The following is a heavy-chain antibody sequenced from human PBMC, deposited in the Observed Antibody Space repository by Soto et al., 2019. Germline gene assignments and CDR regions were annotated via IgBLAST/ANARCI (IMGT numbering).Heavy chain of an antibody. CDR3: ARDPYCGGDCYSGGYFDY. CDR1: GGTFSSYA. J-gene: IGHJ4*02. Sequence: QVQLVQSGAEVKKPGSSVKVSCKASGGTFSSYAISWVRQAPGQGLEWMGGIIPIFGTANHAQKFQGRVTITADESTSTAYMELSSLRSEDTAVYYCARDPYCGGDCYSGGYFDYWGQGTLVTVSS. CDR2: IIPIFGTA. V-gene: IGHV1-69*01. D-gene: IGHD2-21*02.